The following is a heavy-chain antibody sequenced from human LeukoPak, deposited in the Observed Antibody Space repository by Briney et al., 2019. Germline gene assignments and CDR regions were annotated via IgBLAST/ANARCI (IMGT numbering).Heavy chain of an antibody. Sequence: GGSLRLSCAASEFTFSTYLMNWVRQAPGKGLEWVSYISSSSSTMYYADSVKGRFTISRDTAKNSLYLQMNSLRDEDTAVYYCASGPFRTRPNWETLDYWGQGTLVTVSS. D-gene: IGHD7-27*01. CDR1: EFTFSTYL. V-gene: IGHV3-48*02. CDR2: ISSSSSTM. CDR3: ASGPFRTRPNWETLDY. J-gene: IGHJ4*02.